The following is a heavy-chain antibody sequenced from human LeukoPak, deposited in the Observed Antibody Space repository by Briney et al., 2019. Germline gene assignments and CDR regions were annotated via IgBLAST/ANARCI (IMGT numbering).Heavy chain of an antibody. CDR3: ARQVVVGGYYGEVQLDY. CDR2: ISYSGST. V-gene: IGHV4-59*08. D-gene: IGHD3-3*01. Sequence: PSETLSLTCTVSGDSISNFYWSWIRQPPGRGLEWIGYISYSGSTNYNPSLKSRVTISADTSKNQFSLKLSSVTAADTAVYCCARQVVVGGYYGEVQLDYWGRGTLVTVSS. J-gene: IGHJ4*02. CDR1: GDSISNFY.